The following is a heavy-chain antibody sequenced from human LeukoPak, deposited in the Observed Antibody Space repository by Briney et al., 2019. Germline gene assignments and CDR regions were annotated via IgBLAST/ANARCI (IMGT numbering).Heavy chain of an antibody. D-gene: IGHD3-22*01. CDR3: ARSAAYYDSSGYFHATLPPPDY. CDR1: GGSISSSSYY. J-gene: IGHJ4*02. V-gene: IGHV4-39*01. Sequence: SQTLSLTCTVSGGSISSSSYYWGWIRQPPGKGLEWIGSIYYSGSTYYNPSLKSRVTISVDTSKNQFSLKLSSVTTADTAVYYCARSAAYYDSSGYFHATLPPPDYWGQGTLVTVSS. CDR2: IYYSGST.